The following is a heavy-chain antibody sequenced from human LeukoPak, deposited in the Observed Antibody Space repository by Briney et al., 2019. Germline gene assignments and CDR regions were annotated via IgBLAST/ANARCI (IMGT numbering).Heavy chain of an antibody. CDR3: ASFPRGAVAGTIVDY. V-gene: IGHV1-2*06. CDR2: INPNSGDT. Sequence: ASVKVSCKASGYTFTGYYVHWVRQAPGQGLEWMGRINPNSGDTNYAQKFQGRVTMTRDTSISTAYMELSRLRSDDTAVYYCASFPRGAVAGTIVDYWGQGTLVTVSS. CDR1: GYTFTGYY. D-gene: IGHD6-19*01. J-gene: IGHJ4*02.